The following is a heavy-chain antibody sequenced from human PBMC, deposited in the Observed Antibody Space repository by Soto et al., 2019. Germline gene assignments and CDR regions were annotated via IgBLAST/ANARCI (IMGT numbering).Heavy chain of an antibody. CDR3: AYCPDNWKDGGAIDY. CDR2: IIPIFGTA. J-gene: IGHJ4*02. Sequence: QVQLVQSGAEVKKPGSSVKVSCKASGGTFSSYAISWVRQAPGQGLEWMGGIIPIFGTANYAQKFQGRVTITADESTSTAYMERSSLRSEDTAVYDCAYCPDNWKDGGAIDYWGQGTLVTVSS. CDR1: GGTFSSYA. D-gene: IGHD1-20*01. V-gene: IGHV1-69*12.